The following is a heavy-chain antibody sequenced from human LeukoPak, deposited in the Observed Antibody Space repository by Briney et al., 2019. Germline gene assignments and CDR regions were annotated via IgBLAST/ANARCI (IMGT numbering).Heavy chain of an antibody. Sequence: ASVKVSCKASGYTFTSYDINWVRQATGQGLEWMGWMNPNSGNTGYAQKFQGRVTMTRNTSISTAYMELSSLRSVDTAVYYCARVGSSGWYYYYYGMDVWGQGTTVTVSS. J-gene: IGHJ6*02. V-gene: IGHV1-8*01. CDR1: GYTFTSYD. CDR3: ARVGSSGWYYYYYGMDV. D-gene: IGHD6-19*01. CDR2: MNPNSGNT.